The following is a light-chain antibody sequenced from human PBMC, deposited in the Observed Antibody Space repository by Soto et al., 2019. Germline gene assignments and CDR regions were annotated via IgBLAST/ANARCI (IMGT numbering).Light chain of an antibody. Sequence: EIVLTQSPGTLSLSPGERATLSGRASQSVSGDYLAWYQQKPCQPPRLLIYIASSRATGIPDRFSGSGSGTDFTLTTSRLEPEDFTVSYCQQYGYSPGLACGGGTKVEIK. J-gene: IGKJ4*01. CDR2: IAS. CDR3: QQYGYSPGLA. V-gene: IGKV3-20*01. CDR1: QSVSGDY.